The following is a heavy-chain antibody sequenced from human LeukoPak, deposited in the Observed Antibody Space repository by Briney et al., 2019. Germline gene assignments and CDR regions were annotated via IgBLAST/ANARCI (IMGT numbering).Heavy chain of an antibody. V-gene: IGHV1-18*01. CDR3: ARPVYCSGGSCYPPFDY. D-gene: IGHD2-15*01. J-gene: IGHJ4*02. CDR1: GYTFTSYG. CDR2: ISAYNGNT. Sequence: GASLKVSCKASGYTFTSYGISWVRQAPGQGLEWMGWISAYNGNTNYAQKLQGRVTMTTDTSTSTAYMELRSLRSDDTAVYYCARPVYCSGGSCYPPFDYWGQGTLVTVSS.